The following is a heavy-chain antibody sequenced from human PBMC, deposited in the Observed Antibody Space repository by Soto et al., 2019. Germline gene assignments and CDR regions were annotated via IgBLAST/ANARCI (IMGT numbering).Heavy chain of an antibody. CDR3: ARGRRIYSRRWFDP. CDR2: IIPIFGTA. CDR1: GGTFSSYA. V-gene: IGHV1-69*13. J-gene: IGHJ5*02. D-gene: IGHD1-26*01. Sequence: ASVKVSCKASGGTFSSYAISWVRQAPGQGLEWMGGIIPIFGTANYAQKFQGRVTITADESTSTAYMELSSLRSEDTAVYYCARGRRIYSRRWFDPWGQGTLVTVSS.